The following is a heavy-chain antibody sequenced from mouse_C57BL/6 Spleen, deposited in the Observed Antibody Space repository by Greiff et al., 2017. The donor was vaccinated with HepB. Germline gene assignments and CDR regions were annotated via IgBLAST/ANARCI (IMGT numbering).Heavy chain of an antibody. CDR2: ISSGGDYI. CDR1: GFNFSSYA. V-gene: IGHV5-9-1*02. Sequence: EVKLMESGEGLVKPGGSLKLSCAASGFNFSSYAMSWVRQTPEKRLEWVAYISSGGDYIYYADTVKGRFTISRDNASNTLYLQMRSLKSEDTAMYYCTRETTGAYWGQGTLVTVSA. D-gene: IGHD1-1*01. J-gene: IGHJ3*01. CDR3: TRETTGAY.